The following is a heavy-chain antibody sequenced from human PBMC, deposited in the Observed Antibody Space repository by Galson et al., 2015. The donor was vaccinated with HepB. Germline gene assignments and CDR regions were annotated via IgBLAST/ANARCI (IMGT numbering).Heavy chain of an antibody. CDR3: AREKGYTLVDGFSYYYYYMDV. Sequence: SLRLSCAASGFTFSSYGMHWVRQAPGKGLEWVAGIWRDGSDEYYADSVKGRFTVSRDNSKNTLYVQMNSLRAEDTAVYYCAREKGYTLVDGFSYYYYYMDVWGKGTTVTVSS. CDR1: GFTFSSYG. V-gene: IGHV3-33*01. J-gene: IGHJ6*03. D-gene: IGHD5-24*01. CDR2: IWRDGSDE.